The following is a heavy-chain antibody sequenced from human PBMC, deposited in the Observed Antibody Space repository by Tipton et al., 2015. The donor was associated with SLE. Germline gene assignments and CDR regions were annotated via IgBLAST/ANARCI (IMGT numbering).Heavy chain of an antibody. CDR1: GGSFSGYY. V-gene: IGHV4-59*12. J-gene: IGHJ4*02. CDR3: AREEYGDHRAFDI. Sequence: TLSLTCAVYGGSFSGYYWSWIRQPPGKGLEWIGYIYYSGSTNYKPSLKSRVTISVDTSKNQFSLKLSSVTAADTAVYYCAREEYGDHRAFDIWGQGTLVTVSS. D-gene: IGHD4-17*01. CDR2: IYYSGST.